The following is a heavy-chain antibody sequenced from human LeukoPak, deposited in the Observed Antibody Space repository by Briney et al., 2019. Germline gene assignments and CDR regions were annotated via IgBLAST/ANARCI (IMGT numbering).Heavy chain of an antibody. CDR3: ARASIGSGWYYFDY. Sequence: GASVKVSCKASGYTFTSYDINWVRQATGQGLEWMGWMNPNSGNTGYAQKFQGSVTITRNTSISTAYMELRSLRSEDTAVYYCARASIGSGWYYFDYWGQGTLVTVSS. V-gene: IGHV1-8*03. CDR2: MNPNSGNT. D-gene: IGHD6-19*01. J-gene: IGHJ4*02. CDR1: GYTFTSYD.